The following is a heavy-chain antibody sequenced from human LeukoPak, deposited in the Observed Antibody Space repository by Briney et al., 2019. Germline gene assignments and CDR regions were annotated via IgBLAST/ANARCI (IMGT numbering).Heavy chain of an antibody. D-gene: IGHD2-15*01. CDR3: ATSTHT. J-gene: IGHJ5*02. Sequence: GESLKISCAASGFTFNIYWMNWVRQAPGKGPEWVANIKEDGSQKYHVGSVKGRFTISRDNAKNSLYLQMNSLRAEDTAVYYCATSTHTWGQGTLVTVSS. CDR2: IKEDGSQK. V-gene: IGHV3-7*01. CDR1: GFTFNIYW.